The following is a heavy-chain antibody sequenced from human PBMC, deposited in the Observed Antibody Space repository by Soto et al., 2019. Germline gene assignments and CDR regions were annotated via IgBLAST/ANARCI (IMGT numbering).Heavy chain of an antibody. CDR1: GYTFTSYY. D-gene: IGHD2-15*01. Sequence: ASVKVSCKASGYTFTSYYMHWVRQAPGQGLEWMGIINPSGGSTSYAQKFQGRATMTRDTSTSTVYMELSSLRSEDTAVYYCARAGCSGGSCYNRVYYYYGMDVWGQGTTVTVSS. J-gene: IGHJ6*02. CDR3: ARAGCSGGSCYNRVYYYYGMDV. CDR2: INPSGGST. V-gene: IGHV1-46*01.